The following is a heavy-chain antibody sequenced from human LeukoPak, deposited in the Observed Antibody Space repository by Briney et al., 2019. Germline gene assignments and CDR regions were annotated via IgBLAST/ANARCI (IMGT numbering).Heavy chain of an antibody. CDR2: ISYDGSNK. CDR1: GFTFSSHG. J-gene: IGHJ4*02. CDR3: AKDRSDILTGYYPDY. V-gene: IGHV3-30*18. Sequence: AGRSLRLSCAASGFTFSSHGMHWVRQAPGKGLEWVAVISYDGSNKYYADSVKGRFTISRDNSKNTLYLQMNSLRAEDTAVYYCAKDRSDILTGYYPDYWGQGTLVTVSS. D-gene: IGHD3-9*01.